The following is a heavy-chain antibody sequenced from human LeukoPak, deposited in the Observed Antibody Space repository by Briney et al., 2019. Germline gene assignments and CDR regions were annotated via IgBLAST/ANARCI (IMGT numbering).Heavy chain of an antibody. D-gene: IGHD3-22*01. V-gene: IGHV3-74*01. J-gene: IGHJ4*02. Sequence: GGSLRLSCAATGLTFSNSAMSWVRQAPGKGLVWVSRINSDGSRIDSADSLKGRFTISRDNAKNTLYLQMNSLRGEDTAVYYCARASSAYYFLDYWGQGTLVTVSS. CDR3: ARASSAYYFLDY. CDR1: GLTFSNSA. CDR2: INSDGSRI.